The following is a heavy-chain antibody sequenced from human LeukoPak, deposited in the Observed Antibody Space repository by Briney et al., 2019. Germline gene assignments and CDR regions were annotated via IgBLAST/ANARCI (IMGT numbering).Heavy chain of an antibody. CDR1: GYTFTSYY. CDR3: ANARAYCSGGSCYSDY. J-gene: IGHJ4*02. CDR2: INPSGGST. D-gene: IGHD2-15*01. Sequence: ASVKVSCKASGYTFTSYYMHWVRQAPGQGLEWMGIINPSGGSTSYAQKFQGRVTMTRDTSTSTVYMELSSLRSEDTAVYYCANARAYCSGGSCYSDYWGQGTLVTVSS. V-gene: IGHV1-46*01.